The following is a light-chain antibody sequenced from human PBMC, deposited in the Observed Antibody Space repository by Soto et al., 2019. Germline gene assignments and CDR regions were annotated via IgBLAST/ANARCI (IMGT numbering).Light chain of an antibody. CDR2: WAS. Sequence: DIVMTQSPDSLAVSLGERATINCKSSQSVFSNSNNKNCIAWYQQKSGQPPKLLIYWASSRESGVPDRFSGGGAGTDFTLTISSLQAEDVATYYGQHYYSIPWTFGQGTRVEIK. J-gene: IGKJ1*01. V-gene: IGKV4-1*01. CDR3: QHYYSIPWT. CDR1: QSVFSNSNNKNC.